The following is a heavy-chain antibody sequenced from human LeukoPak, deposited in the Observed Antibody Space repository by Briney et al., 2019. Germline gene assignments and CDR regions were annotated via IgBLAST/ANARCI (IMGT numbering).Heavy chain of an antibody. J-gene: IGHJ3*02. CDR2: INWNGGST. CDR1: GFTFGDYG. CDR3: ARATAYCSGGSWYVDAFDI. D-gene: IGHD2-15*01. V-gene: IGHV3-20*04. Sequence: GGSLRLSCEASGFTFGDYGMSWVRQAPGKGLEWVSGINWNGGSTGYADSVKGRFTISRDNAKNSLYLQMNSLRAEDTALYYCARATAYCSGGSWYVDAFDIWGQGTMVTVSS.